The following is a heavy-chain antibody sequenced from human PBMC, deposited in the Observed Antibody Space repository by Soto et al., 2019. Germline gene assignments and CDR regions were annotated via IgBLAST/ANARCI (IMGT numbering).Heavy chain of an antibody. V-gene: IGHV1-2*02. CDR1: GYNFNAYY. Sequence: GDSVKVSCKTSGYNFNAYYIHWVRQAPGQGLEWMAWINPNSGGPHYAQKFQGRVTVTSDTSISTAYMELSGLTSDDTAVYYCASSCYDFWSGYHCSWGQGTRVTVS. CDR3: ASSCYDFWSGYHCS. J-gene: IGHJ5*02. D-gene: IGHD3-3*01. CDR2: INPNSGGP.